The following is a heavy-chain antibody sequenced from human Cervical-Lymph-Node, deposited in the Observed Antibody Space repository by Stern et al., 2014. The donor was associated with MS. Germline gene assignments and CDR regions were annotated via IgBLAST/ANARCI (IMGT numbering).Heavy chain of an antibody. CDR1: GGSISSGGYY. CDR2: IYYSGST. V-gene: IGHV4-31*03. D-gene: IGHD3-22*01. CDR3: ARRQNHSSGYYLDY. J-gene: IGHJ4*02. Sequence: VQLVESGPGLVKPSQTLSLTCTVSGGSISSGGYYWSWIRQHPGKGLEWIGDIYYSGSTYYNPSLKSRVTISVDTSKTQFSLKLSSVTAADTSVYYCARRQNHSSGYYLDYWGQGTLVTVSS.